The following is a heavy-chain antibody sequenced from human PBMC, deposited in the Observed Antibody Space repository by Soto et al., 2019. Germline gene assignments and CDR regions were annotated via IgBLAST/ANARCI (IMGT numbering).Heavy chain of an antibody. CDR3: SRSESQPYDFWSGYAPAEYFQH. D-gene: IGHD3-3*01. CDR2: IWYDGSNK. V-gene: IGHV3-33*01. CDR1: GFTFSSYG. Sequence: QVQLVESGGGVVQPGRSLRLSCAASGFTFSSYGMHWVRQAPGKGLEWVAVIWYDGSNKYYADSVKGRFTISRDNSKNKLYLQMNSLRAEDTAVYYCSRSESQPYDFWSGYAPAEYFQHWGQGNLVNVSS. J-gene: IGHJ1*01.